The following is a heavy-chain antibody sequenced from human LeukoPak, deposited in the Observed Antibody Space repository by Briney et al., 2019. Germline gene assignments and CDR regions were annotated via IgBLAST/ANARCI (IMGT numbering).Heavy chain of an antibody. J-gene: IGHJ4*02. D-gene: IGHD3-22*01. CDR2: ISGSGGST. V-gene: IGHV3-23*01. CDR1: GFTFSSDA. Sequence: PGGSLRLSCAASGFTFSSDAISWVRQAPGKGLEWVSAISGSGGSTYYADSVKGRLTISRDNSKNTLYLQMNSLRAEDTAVYYCAKDTYYYDSSGYRHFDYWGQGTLVTVSS. CDR3: AKDTYYYDSSGYRHFDY.